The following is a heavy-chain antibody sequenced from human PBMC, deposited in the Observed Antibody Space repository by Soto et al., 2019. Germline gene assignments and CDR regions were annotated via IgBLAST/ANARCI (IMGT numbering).Heavy chain of an antibody. CDR2: ISGSGGST. V-gene: IGHV3-23*01. CDR1: GFTFSNYA. Sequence: EVQLLESGGGLVQPGGSLRLSCAASGFTFSNYAMSWVRQAPGKGLEWVSGISGSGGSTYYADSVKGRFTISRDNSKNTLDQQMHSLRDEHTCVYDCENSGWYNPEGDCQHWGQGTLVTGSS. CDR3: ENSGWYNPEGDCQH. J-gene: IGHJ1*01. D-gene: IGHD6-19*01.